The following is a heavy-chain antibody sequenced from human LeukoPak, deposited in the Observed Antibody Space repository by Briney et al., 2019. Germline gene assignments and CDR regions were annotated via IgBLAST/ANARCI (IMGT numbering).Heavy chain of an antibody. CDR2: ISGSGGST. CDR3: AKGASYYYDSSGYYFDY. D-gene: IGHD3-22*01. CDR1: GFTFSSYA. V-gene: IGHV3-23*01. Sequence: GGSLRLSCAASGFTFSSYAMSWVRQAPGKGLEWVSAISGSGGSTYYADSVKGRFTISRDDSKNTLYLQMNSLRAEDTAVYYCAKGASYYYDSSGYYFDYWGQGTLVTVSS. J-gene: IGHJ4*02.